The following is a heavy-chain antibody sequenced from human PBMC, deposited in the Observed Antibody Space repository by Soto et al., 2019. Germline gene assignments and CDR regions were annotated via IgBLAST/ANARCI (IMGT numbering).Heavy chain of an antibody. CDR1: GYIITNYY. J-gene: IGHJ4*02. D-gene: IGHD6-13*01. CDR2: INPLPTSGST. Sequence: QVQLVQSGAEVEKPGASVKVSCKASGYIITNYYIHWVRQAPGQGLEWMAIINPLPTSGSTNYAQKFQGRVTVTRDTSTSTVYLELSSLRSDDTAVYYCARDLAAAAYWGQGTLVTVSS. CDR3: ARDLAAAAY. V-gene: IGHV1-46*01.